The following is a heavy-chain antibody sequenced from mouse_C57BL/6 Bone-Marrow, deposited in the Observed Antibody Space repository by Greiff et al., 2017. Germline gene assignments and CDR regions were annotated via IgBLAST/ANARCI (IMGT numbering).Heavy chain of an antibody. CDR2: IDPSDSYT. CDR3: ARGVGSY. J-gene: IGHJ2*01. CDR1: GYTFTSYW. Sequence: VQLQQPGAELVKPGASVKLSCKASGYTFTSYWMQWVKQRPGQGLEWIGEIDPSDSYTNYNQKFKGKATLTVDTSSSTAYMQLSSLTSEDSAVYYCARGVGSYWGQGTTLTVSS. V-gene: IGHV1-50*01. D-gene: IGHD1-1*02.